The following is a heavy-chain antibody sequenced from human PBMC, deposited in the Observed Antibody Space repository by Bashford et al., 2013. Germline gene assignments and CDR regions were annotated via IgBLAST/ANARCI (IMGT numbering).Heavy chain of an antibody. J-gene: IGHJ4*02. CDR3: ARRSYSGSNYYFDY. CDR2: ISSTSSVI. D-gene: IGHD1-26*01. Sequence: VRQAPGKGLEWVSYISSTSSVISYADSVKGRFTISRDNAKNSLYLQMNSLRAEDTAVYYCARRSYSGSNYYFDYWGQGTLVTVSS. V-gene: IGHV3-48*01.